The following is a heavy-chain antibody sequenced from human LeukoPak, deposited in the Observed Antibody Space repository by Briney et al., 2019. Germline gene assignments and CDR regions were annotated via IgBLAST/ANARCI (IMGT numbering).Heavy chain of an antibody. V-gene: IGHV3-53*01. CDR1: GFTVSSNS. CDR3: AREVYNSGWYWEFGD. J-gene: IGHJ4*02. Sequence: GGSLRLSCTVSGFTVSSNSMSWVRQAPGKGLEWVSFIYSDNTHYSDSVKGRFTISRDNAKNSLYLQMNSLRAEDTAIYYCAREVYNSGWYWEFGDGGQGTLVTVSS. D-gene: IGHD6-19*01. CDR2: IYSDNT.